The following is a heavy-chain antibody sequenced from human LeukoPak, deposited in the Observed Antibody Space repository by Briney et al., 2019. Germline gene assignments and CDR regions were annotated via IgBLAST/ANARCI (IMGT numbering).Heavy chain of an antibody. CDR1: GFTFSSYW. CDR3: ASRIVGTPDYFDY. J-gene: IGHJ4*02. CDR2: ISQDGTEK. Sequence: GGSLRLSCAASGFTFSSYWMSWVRQAPGKGLEWVAIISQDGTEKYYVDSVKGRFTISRDNAENSLYLQMNSLRVEDTAVYYCASRIVGTPDYFDYWGQGTLVTVSS. D-gene: IGHD1-26*01. V-gene: IGHV3-7*01.